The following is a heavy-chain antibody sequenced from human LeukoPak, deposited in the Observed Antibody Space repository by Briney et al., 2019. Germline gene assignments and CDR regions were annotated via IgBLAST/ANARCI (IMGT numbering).Heavy chain of an antibody. J-gene: IGHJ4*02. CDR3: ARESLGIVLMVYAIIDY. Sequence: SETLSLTCTVSGGSISSYYWSWIRQPPGKGLEWIGYIYYSGSTNYNPSLKSRVTISVDTSKNQFSLKLSSVTAADTAVYYCARESLGIVLMVYAIIDYWGQGTLVTVSS. V-gene: IGHV4-59*12. CDR2: IYYSGST. D-gene: IGHD2-8*01. CDR1: GGSISSYY.